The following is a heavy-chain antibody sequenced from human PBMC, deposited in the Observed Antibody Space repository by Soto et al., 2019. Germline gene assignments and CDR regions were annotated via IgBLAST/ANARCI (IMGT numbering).Heavy chain of an antibody. CDR2: INPKSGGT. V-gene: IGHV1-2*06. CDR3: ARVKPITIFGVVHYYYYGMDV. Sequence: ASVKVSCKASGYSFTDYHIHWVRQAPGQGLEWLGRINPKSGGTSTAQKFQGRVTMTRDTSISTAYMELSRLRSDDTAVYYCARVKPITIFGVVHYYYYGMDVWGQGTTVTVSS. CDR1: GYSFTDYH. D-gene: IGHD3-3*01. J-gene: IGHJ6*02.